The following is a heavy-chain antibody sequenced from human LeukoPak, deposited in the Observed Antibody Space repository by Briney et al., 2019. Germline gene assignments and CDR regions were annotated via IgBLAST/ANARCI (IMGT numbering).Heavy chain of an antibody. CDR1: GFTFSSYE. V-gene: IGHV3-66*01. CDR3: ARDLGY. Sequence: GGSLRLSCAASGFTFSSYEMNWVRQAPGKGLEWVSVIYSGGSTHYTDSVKGRFTISRDNSKNTLYLQMNSLRAEDTAVYYCARDLGYWGQGTLVTVSS. D-gene: IGHD3-16*01. CDR2: IYSGGST. J-gene: IGHJ4*02.